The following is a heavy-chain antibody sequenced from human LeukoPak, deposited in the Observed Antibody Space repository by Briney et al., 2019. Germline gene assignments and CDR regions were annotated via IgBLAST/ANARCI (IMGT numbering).Heavy chain of an antibody. D-gene: IGHD1-26*01. CDR2: ISGSGGST. Sequence: GGSLRLSCAASGFTFSSYAMSWVHQAPGKGLEWVSAISGSGGSTYYADSVKGRFTISRDNSKNTLYLQMNSLRAEDTAVYYCAKDLPRPVGATVHFDYWGQGTLVTVSS. CDR3: AKDLPRPVGATVHFDY. J-gene: IGHJ4*02. CDR1: GFTFSSYA. V-gene: IGHV3-23*01.